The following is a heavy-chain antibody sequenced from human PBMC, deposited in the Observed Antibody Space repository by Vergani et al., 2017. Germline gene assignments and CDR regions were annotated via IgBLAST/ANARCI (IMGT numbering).Heavy chain of an antibody. J-gene: IGHJ4*02. CDR3: ARXGLGWSYVNGLDS. V-gene: IGHV3-33*01. Sequence: QVQLVESEGGVVQPGRSLTLSCVASGFTFSSHGMHWVRQAPGKGLEWVAVIWYDGSNKYYGDSVKGRFTISRDNSKNTLYLQMNSLRVEDTAVYYCARXGLGWSYVNGLDSWGPGTLVIVSS. D-gene: IGHD3-16*01. CDR1: GFTFSSHG. CDR2: IWYDGSNK.